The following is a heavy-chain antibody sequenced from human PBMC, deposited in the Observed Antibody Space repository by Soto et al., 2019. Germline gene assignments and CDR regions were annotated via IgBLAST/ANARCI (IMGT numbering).Heavy chain of an antibody. J-gene: IGHJ4*02. CDR3: ARGLYSSSSPDY. Sequence: SETLSLTCAVYGGSFSGYYWSWIRQPPGKGLEWIGEINHSGSTNYNPSLKSRVTISVDTSKNQFSLKLSSVTAADTAVYYCARGLYSSSSPDYWGQGTLVTVSS. V-gene: IGHV4-34*01. CDR1: GGSFSGYY. CDR2: INHSGST. D-gene: IGHD6-6*01.